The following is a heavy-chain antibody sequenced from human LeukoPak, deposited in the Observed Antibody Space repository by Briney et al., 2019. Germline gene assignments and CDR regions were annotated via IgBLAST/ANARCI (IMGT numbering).Heavy chain of an antibody. CDR3: ARVHRGALRYFDWLFEAYDY. Sequence: GASVEVSCKASGGTFSSYAISWVRQAPGQGLEWMGGIIPIFGTANYAQKFQGRVTITTDESTSTAYMELSSLRSEDTAVYYCARVHRGALRYFDWLFEAYDYWGQGTLVTVSS. CDR1: GGTFSSYA. V-gene: IGHV1-69*05. D-gene: IGHD3-9*01. CDR2: IIPIFGTA. J-gene: IGHJ4*02.